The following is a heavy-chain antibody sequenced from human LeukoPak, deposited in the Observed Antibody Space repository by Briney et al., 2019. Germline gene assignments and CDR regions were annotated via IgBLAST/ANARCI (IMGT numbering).Heavy chain of an antibody. CDR1: GFTFSSYA. D-gene: IGHD6-19*01. Sequence: GGSLRLSCAASGFTFSSYAMSWVRQAPGKGLEWVSAISGSGGSTYYADSVKGRFTISRDNSKNTLYLQMNSLRAEDTAVYYCAKDYNKQWLGEYLQHWGQGTLVTVSS. CDR3: AKDYNKQWLGEYLQH. CDR2: ISGSGGST. J-gene: IGHJ1*01. V-gene: IGHV3-23*01.